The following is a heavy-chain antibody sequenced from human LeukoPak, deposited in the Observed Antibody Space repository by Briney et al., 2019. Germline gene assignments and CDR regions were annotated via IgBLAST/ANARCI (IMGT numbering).Heavy chain of an antibody. V-gene: IGHV1-46*01. CDR3: ARRVAVARRDAFDI. D-gene: IGHD6-19*01. Sequence: PGGSLRLSCAASGFTFTSYYMHWVRQAPGQGLEWMGIINPSGGSTSYAQKFQGRVTMTRDTSTSTVYMELSSLRSEDTAVYYCARRVAVARRDAFDIWGQGTMVTVSS. CDR2: INPSGGST. J-gene: IGHJ3*02. CDR1: GFTFTSYY.